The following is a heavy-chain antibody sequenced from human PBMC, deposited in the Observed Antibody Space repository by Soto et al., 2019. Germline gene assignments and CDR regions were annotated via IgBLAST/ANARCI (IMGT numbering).Heavy chain of an antibody. CDR3: ARAVSHFYHYYYMDV. Sequence: GGSLRLSCASSGFTFSSYAMSWVRQAPGKGLEWVSAISGSGGSTYYADSVKGRFTISRDNSKNTLYLQMNSLRSDDTAVYYCARAVSHFYHYYYMDVWGKGTTVTVSS. CDR1: GFTFSSYA. V-gene: IGHV3-23*01. CDR2: ISGSGGST. D-gene: IGHD2-8*01. J-gene: IGHJ6*03.